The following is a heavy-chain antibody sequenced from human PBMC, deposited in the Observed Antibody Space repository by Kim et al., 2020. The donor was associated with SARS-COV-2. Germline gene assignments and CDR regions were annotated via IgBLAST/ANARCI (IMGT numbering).Heavy chain of an antibody. J-gene: IGHJ3*02. Sequence: SQTLSLTCAISWDSVSSNSAAWNWIRQSPSRGLEWLGRTYYRSKWYNDYAVSVKSRITINPDTSKNQFSLQLNSVTPEDTAVYYCARDPGGRGSSSWYMAFDIWGQGTMVTVSS. CDR3: ARDPGGRGSSSWYMAFDI. CDR2: TYYRSKWYN. D-gene: IGHD6-13*01. V-gene: IGHV6-1*01. CDR1: WDSVSSNSAA.